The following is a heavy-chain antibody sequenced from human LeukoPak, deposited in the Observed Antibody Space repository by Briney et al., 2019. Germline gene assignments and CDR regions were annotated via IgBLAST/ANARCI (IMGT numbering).Heavy chain of an antibody. Sequence: KSSQTLSLTCTVSGGSIRSGDYYWSWIRQPPGKGLEWIGYIYYSGSTYYNPSLKSRVTISVDTSKNQFSLKLSSVTAADTAVYYCARDGSGRYLYYFDYWGQGTLVTVSS. CDR1: GGSIRSGDYY. D-gene: IGHD3-10*01. CDR2: IYYSGST. J-gene: IGHJ4*02. V-gene: IGHV4-30-4*01. CDR3: ARDGSGRYLYYFDY.